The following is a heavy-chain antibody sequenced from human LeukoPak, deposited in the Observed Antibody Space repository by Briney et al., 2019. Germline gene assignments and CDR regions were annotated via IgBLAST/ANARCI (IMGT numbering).Heavy chain of an antibody. V-gene: IGHV1-69*06. CDR2: IIPIFGTA. Sequence: SVKVSCKASGYTFTSYGISWVRQAPGQGLEWMGGIIPIFGTANYAQKFQGRVTITADKSTSTAYMKLSSLRSEDTAVYDCASSNGYSSGWYLPITDYWGQGTLVTVSS. D-gene: IGHD6-19*01. J-gene: IGHJ4*02. CDR1: GYTFTSYG. CDR3: ASSNGYSSGWYLPITDY.